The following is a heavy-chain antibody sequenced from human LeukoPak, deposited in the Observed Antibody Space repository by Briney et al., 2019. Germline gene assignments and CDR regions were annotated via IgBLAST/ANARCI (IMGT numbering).Heavy chain of an antibody. Sequence: SETLSLTCTVSGGSISSSSYYWGWIRQPPGKGLEWIGSIYYSGSTYYNPSLKSRVTISVDTSKNQFSLKLSSVTAADTAVYYCASSPPSRGYPLPFDAFDTWGQGTMVTVSS. CDR1: GGSISSSSYY. CDR2: IYYSGST. J-gene: IGHJ3*02. D-gene: IGHD3-10*01. V-gene: IGHV4-39*01. CDR3: ASSPPSRGYPLPFDAFDT.